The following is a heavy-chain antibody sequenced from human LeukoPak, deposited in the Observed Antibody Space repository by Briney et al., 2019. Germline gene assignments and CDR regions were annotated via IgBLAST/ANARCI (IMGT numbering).Heavy chain of an antibody. J-gene: IGHJ4*02. CDR1: GYTFTSYG. D-gene: IGHD6-13*01. V-gene: IGHV1-18*01. CDR2: ISAYNGNT. Sequence: ASVKVSCKASGYTFTSYGISWVRQAPGQGLEWMGWISAYNGNTNYAQKLQGRVAMTTDTSTSTAYMELRSLRSDDTAVYYCARVFGSSSWSGLDYWGQGTLVTVSS. CDR3: ARVFGSSSWSGLDY.